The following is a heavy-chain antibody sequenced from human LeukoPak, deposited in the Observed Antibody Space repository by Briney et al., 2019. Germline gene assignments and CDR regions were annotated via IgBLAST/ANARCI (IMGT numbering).Heavy chain of an antibody. V-gene: IGHV1-2*02. CDR2: INPNSGGT. D-gene: IGHD3-10*01. CDR3: ARDRSYYGSGVNWFDP. Sequence: ASVKVSCKASGYTFTDYYMHWVRQAPGQGLEWMGWINPNSGGTNYAQKFQGRVTMTRDTSISTAYMELSRLRSDDTAAYYCARDRSYYGSGVNWFDPWGQGTLVTVSS. J-gene: IGHJ5*02. CDR1: GYTFTDYY.